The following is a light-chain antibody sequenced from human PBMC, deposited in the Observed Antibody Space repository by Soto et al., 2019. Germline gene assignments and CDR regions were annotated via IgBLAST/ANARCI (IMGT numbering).Light chain of an antibody. CDR3: ISYTGSSPYV. V-gene: IGLV2-14*03. CDR1: SSDVGGYNY. J-gene: IGLJ1*01. CDR2: DVS. Sequence: QSALTQPASVSGSPGQSITLSCTGTSSDVGGYNYVSWYQHHPGKAPKLIIFDVSNRPSGISNRFSGSKSGNTASLTISGLQAEDEADYYCISYTGSSPYVFGTGTKVTVL.